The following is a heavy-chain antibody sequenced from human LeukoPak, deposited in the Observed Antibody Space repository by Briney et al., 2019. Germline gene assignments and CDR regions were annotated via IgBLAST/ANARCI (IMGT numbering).Heavy chain of an antibody. CDR2: ISAYNGNT. CDR1: GYTFTGYG. CDR3: ARCRGAEWLRLLWTLEDWFDP. J-gene: IGHJ5*02. Sequence: ASVKVSCKASGYTFTGYGISWVRQAPGQGLEWMGWISAYNGNTNYAQKLQGRVTMTTDTSTSTAYMELRSLRSDDTAVYYCARCRGAEWLRLLWTLEDWFDPWGQGTLVTVSS. D-gene: IGHD5-12*01. V-gene: IGHV1-18*01.